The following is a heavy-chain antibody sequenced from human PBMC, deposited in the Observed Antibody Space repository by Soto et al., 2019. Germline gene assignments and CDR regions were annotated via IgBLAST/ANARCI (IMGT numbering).Heavy chain of an antibody. D-gene: IGHD1-26*01. V-gene: IGHV3-23*01. CDR3: GGSYRPMDYSYYGMDG. Sequence: PGGSLRLSCSASGLPLRSYAMSWVRQAPGKGLEWVSAISGSAGRTHYADSVKGRFTISRDNSKNTLYLQMDSLRADDSAVYNCGGSYRPMDYSYYGMDGWGQGTTVTVSS. J-gene: IGHJ6*02. CDR1: GLPLRSYA. CDR2: ISGSAGRT.